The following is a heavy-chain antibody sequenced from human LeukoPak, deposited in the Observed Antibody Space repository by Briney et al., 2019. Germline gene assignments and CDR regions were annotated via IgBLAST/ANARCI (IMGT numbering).Heavy chain of an antibody. V-gene: IGHV4-28*05. D-gene: IGHD1-26*01. CDR1: GDSITRSDW. CDR2: IYYSGRV. J-gene: IGHJ4*03. CDR3: AKTRSGTYFGDYFDT. Sequence: SETLTLTCAVSGDSITRSDWWAWIRQPPGKGLEWLGNIYYSGRVYHNPSLQTRVTMSVDSSKNQFSLRLGSVTAVDAAVYFCAKTRSGTYFGDYFDTRGHGTLVTVSP.